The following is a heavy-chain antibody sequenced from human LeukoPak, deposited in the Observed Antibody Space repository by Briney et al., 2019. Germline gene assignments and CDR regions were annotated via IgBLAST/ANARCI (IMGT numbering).Heavy chain of an antibody. V-gene: IGHV3-74*01. CDR3: ARGMSVLRFLEWPQPEGYYYGMDV. CDR1: AFTFSSSW. J-gene: IGHJ6*02. Sequence: PGGSLRLSCAASAFTFSSSWMHWVRQAPGKGLVWVSRINSDGSSTSYADSVKGRFTISRDNAKNTLYLQMNSLRAEDTAVYYCARGMSVLRFLEWPQPEGYYYGMDVWGQGTTVTVSS. D-gene: IGHD3-3*01. CDR2: INSDGSST.